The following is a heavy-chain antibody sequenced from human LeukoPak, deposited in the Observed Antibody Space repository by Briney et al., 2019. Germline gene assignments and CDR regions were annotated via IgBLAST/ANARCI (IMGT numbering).Heavy chain of an antibody. CDR1: GFTFSSYG. Sequence: GGSLRLSCAASGFTFSSYGMHWDRQTPGKGLEWVAVISYDGSNKYYADSVKGRFTISRDNSKNTLYLQMNSLRAEDTAVYYCAKEVVPAARYYYYGMDVWGKGTTVTVSS. CDR2: ISYDGSNK. D-gene: IGHD2-2*01. CDR3: AKEVVPAARYYYYGMDV. J-gene: IGHJ6*04. V-gene: IGHV3-30*18.